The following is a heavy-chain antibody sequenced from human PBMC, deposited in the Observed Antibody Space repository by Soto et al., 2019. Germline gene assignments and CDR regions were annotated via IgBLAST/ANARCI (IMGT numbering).Heavy chain of an antibody. D-gene: IGHD3-9*01. CDR1: GGSISSYY. V-gene: IGHV4-59*08. Sequence: SETLSHTCTVSGGSISSYYWSRIRQPPGKGLEWIGYIFYSGSTNYNPSLKSRVTISIDTSKNQFSLKLSSVTAADTAVYYCARQGYDRDYYYYYMDVWGKGTTVTVS. CDR2: IFYSGST. J-gene: IGHJ6*03. CDR3: ARQGYDRDYYYYYMDV.